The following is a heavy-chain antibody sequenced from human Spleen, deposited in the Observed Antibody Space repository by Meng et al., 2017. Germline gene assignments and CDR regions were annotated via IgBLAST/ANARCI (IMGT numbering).Heavy chain of an antibody. Sequence: GESLKISCVGSGFTLSAYWMHWVRQAPGKGLVWVSHIKTDGSETNYADSVKGRFTISRDNAKNTLYLQMNSLTAEDTAVYYCARDGPPGGADFDYWGQGALVTAPQ. CDR2: IKTDGSET. CDR1: GFTLSAYW. J-gene: IGHJ4*02. D-gene: IGHD1-26*01. CDR3: ARDGPPGGADFDY. V-gene: IGHV3-74*01.